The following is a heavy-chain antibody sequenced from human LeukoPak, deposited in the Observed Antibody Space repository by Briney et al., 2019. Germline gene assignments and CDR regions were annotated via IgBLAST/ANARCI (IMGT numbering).Heavy chain of an antibody. Sequence: ASVKVSCKASGYTFSSYAMNWVRQAPGQGLEWMGWINTNTGNPTYAQGFTGRFVFSLDTSVSTAYLQISSLQAEDTAVYYCARNNNDGDYLGVGFDYWGQGTLVTVS. V-gene: IGHV7-4-1*02. CDR1: GYTFSSYA. CDR3: ARNNNDGDYLGVGFDY. J-gene: IGHJ4*02. CDR2: INTNTGNP. D-gene: IGHD4-17*01.